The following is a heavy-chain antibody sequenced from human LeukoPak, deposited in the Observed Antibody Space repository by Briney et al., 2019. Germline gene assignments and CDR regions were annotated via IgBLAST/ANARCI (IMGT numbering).Heavy chain of an antibody. CDR3: ARDAGSTSFDY. J-gene: IGHJ4*02. CDR2: IYHSGST. V-gene: IGHV4-38-2*02. CDR1: GYSISSGHY. Sequence: SETLSLTCTVSGYSISSGHYWGWIRQPPGKGLEWIGSIYHSGSTYYNPSLKSRVTISVDTSKNQFSLKLSSVTAADTAVYYCARDAGSTSFDYWGQGTLVTVSS.